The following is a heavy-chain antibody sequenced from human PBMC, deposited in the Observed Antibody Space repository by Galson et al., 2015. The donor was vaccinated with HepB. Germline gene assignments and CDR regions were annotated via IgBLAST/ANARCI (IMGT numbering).Heavy chain of an antibody. CDR1: GFTFSNYG. Sequence: SLRLSCAASGFTFSNYGMHWVRQAPGKGLEWVAVISYDGSNKYYADSVKGRLTISRDNSKNTLYLQMNSLRAEDTALYYCAKDPYLYSALAGTMAGFDYWGQGTLVTVSS. V-gene: IGHV3-30*18. CDR2: ISYDGSNK. D-gene: IGHD6-19*01. CDR3: AKDPYLYSALAGTMAGFDY. J-gene: IGHJ4*02.